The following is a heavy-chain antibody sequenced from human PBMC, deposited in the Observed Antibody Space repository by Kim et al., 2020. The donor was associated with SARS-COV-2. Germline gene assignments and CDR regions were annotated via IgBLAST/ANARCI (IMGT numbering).Heavy chain of an antibody. D-gene: IGHD3-3*01. CDR2: ISSSSSYI. Sequence: GGSLRLSCAASGFTFSSYSMNWVRQAPGKGLEWVSSISSSSSYIYYADSVKGRFTISRDNAKNSLYLQMNSLRAEDTAVYYCARDFRITIFGVAAGIIFWGQGTLVTVSS. CDR3: ARDFRITIFGVAAGIIF. V-gene: IGHV3-21*01. CDR1: GFTFSSYS. J-gene: IGHJ4*02.